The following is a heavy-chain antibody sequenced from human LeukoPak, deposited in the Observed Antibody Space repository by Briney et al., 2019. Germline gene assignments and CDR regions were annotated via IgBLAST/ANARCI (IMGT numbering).Heavy chain of an antibody. CDR1: GYTFVGYY. D-gene: IGHD5-12*01. CDR3: AREYSATEH. CDR2: IDPYTGNT. J-gene: IGHJ4*02. Sequence: ASVKVSCKASGYTFVGYYLHWVRQAPGQGLEWMAWIDPYTGNTHYAQKFQGRITVTRDTSVSTTYMELTWLTSDDTARYYCAREYSATEHWGQGTLVTVSS. V-gene: IGHV1-2*02.